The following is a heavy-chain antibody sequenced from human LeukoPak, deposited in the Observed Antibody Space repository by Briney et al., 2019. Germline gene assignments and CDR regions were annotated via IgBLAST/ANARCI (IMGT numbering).Heavy chain of an antibody. J-gene: IGHJ4*02. V-gene: IGHV3-21*01. CDR1: GFTFSSYS. D-gene: IGHD5-18*01. Sequence: GGSLRLSCAASGFTFSSYSMNWVRQAPGKGLEWVSSISSSSSYIYYADSVKGRFTISRDNAKNSLYLQMNSLRAEDTAVYYCARVPARTMVTGYFDYRGQGTLVTVSS. CDR2: ISSSSSYI. CDR3: ARVPARTMVTGYFDY.